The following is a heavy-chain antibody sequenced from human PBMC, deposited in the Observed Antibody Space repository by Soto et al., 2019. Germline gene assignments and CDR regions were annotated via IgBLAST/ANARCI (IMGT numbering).Heavy chain of an antibody. D-gene: IGHD3-16*01. CDR3: TKHMIALATASIY. J-gene: IGHJ4*02. CDR2: ISRGGDVT. V-gene: IGHV3-23*01. CDR1: GFTFSSYA. Sequence: GGSLRLSCVGSGFTFSSYAMSWVRQAPGKGLEWVSAISRGGDVTYYADSVKGRFTISRDNSKNTLHLQMNSLRAEDTAVYYCTKHMIALATASIYWGQGTLVTVSS.